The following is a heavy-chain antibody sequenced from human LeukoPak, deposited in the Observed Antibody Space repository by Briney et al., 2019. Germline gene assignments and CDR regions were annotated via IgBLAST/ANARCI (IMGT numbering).Heavy chain of an antibody. V-gene: IGHV1-2*02. Sequence: GASVKVSCKASGYTFTGYYMHWVRQAPGRGLERMGWINPNSGGTNYAQKFQGRVTMTRDTSISTAYMELSRLRSDDTAVYYCAIAAAAHNNWFDPWGQGTLVTVSS. CDR3: AIAAAAHNNWFDP. D-gene: IGHD6-13*01. CDR1: GYTFTGYY. CDR2: INPNSGGT. J-gene: IGHJ5*02.